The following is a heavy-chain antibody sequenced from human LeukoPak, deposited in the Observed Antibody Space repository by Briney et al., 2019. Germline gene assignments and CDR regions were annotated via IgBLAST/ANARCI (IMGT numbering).Heavy chain of an antibody. CDR1: GYTFTSYG. Sequence: ASVKVSCKASGYTFTSYGISWVRQAPGQGLEWMGIINPSGGSTSYAQKFQGRVTMTRDMSTSTVYMELSSLRSEDTAVYYCARVGNEYSSSSGYYYYYYMDVWGKGTTVTVSS. V-gene: IGHV1-46*01. CDR2: INPSGGST. J-gene: IGHJ6*03. D-gene: IGHD6-6*01. CDR3: ARVGNEYSSSSGYYYYYYMDV.